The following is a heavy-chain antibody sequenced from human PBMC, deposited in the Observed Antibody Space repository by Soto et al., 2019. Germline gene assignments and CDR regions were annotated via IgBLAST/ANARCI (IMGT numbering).Heavy chain of an antibody. V-gene: IGHV3-30-3*01. CDR3: GRDGGGVFDY. D-gene: IGHD3-16*01. Sequence: QVQLVESGGGVVQPGRSLRLSCAASGFTFSSYAMHWVRQAPGKGLEWVAVISYDGSNKYYADSVKGRFTISRDNSKNTLYLQMNSLRAEDTAVYYCGRDGGGVFDYWGQGTLVTVSS. J-gene: IGHJ4*02. CDR2: ISYDGSNK. CDR1: GFTFSSYA.